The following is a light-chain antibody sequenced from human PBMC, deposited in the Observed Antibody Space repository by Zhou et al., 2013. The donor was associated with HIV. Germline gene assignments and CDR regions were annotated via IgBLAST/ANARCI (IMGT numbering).Light chain of an antibody. CDR3: QQYGSSAFT. Sequence: EIVLTQSPGTLSLSPRQRATLSCRASQTIGSTSLAWYQQRPDQAPRLLLYGASNRATGVPDRFSGGGSGTDFTLTISRLEPEDFAVYYCQQYGSSAFTFGPGTKVDIK. V-gene: IGKV3-20*01. J-gene: IGKJ3*01. CDR1: QTIGSTS. CDR2: GAS.